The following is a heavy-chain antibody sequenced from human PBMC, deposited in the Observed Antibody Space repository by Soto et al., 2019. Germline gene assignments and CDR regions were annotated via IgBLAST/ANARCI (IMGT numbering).Heavy chain of an antibody. CDR3: ATTIGYSYYYYGMDV. V-gene: IGHV1-18*01. J-gene: IGHJ6*02. Sequence: QVQLVQSGAEVTKPGASVKVSCKASGYTLTSYGISWVRQAPGQGLEWMGWISAYNGDTNYAQSLQGRVTMTTDPSTTTAYMELRSLRSDDTAVYYCATTIGYSYYYYGMDVWGQGTTVTVSS. D-gene: IGHD5-12*01. CDR2: ISAYNGDT. CDR1: GYTLTSYG.